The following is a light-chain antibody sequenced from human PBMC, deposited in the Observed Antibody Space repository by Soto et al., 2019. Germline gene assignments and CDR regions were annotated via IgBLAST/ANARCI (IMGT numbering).Light chain of an antibody. CDR1: QSISSW. J-gene: IGKJ1*01. V-gene: IGKV1-5*01. Sequence: DIQMTQSPSTLSASVGDRVTITCRASQSISSWLAWYQQKPGKAPKLLIYDASSLESGVPSRFSGSGSGTEFTLTISSLQPDAFATYYCQQYNSFSGTLGKAT. CDR2: DAS. CDR3: QQYNSFSGT.